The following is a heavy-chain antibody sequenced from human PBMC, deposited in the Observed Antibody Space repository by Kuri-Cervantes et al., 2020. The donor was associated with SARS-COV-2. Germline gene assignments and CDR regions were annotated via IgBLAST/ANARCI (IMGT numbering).Heavy chain of an antibody. V-gene: IGHV4-38-2*01. CDR1: GYSISSGYY. Sequence: WETLSLTCAVSGYSISSGYYLGWLRQPPGKGLEWIGSIYHSGSTYNNPSLKSRVTISVDTSKNQFSLKLSSVTAADTAVYYCARGGSSSDHYYYGMDVWGQGTTVTVSS. D-gene: IGHD6-6*01. CDR3: ARGGSSSDHYYYGMDV. J-gene: IGHJ6*02. CDR2: IYHSGST.